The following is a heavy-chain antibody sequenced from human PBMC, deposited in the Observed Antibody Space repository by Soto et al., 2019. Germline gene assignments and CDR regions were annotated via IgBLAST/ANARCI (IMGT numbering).Heavy chain of an antibody. CDR2: ISAYNGHT. CDR1: GYTFTTYG. V-gene: IGHV1-18*01. D-gene: IGHD3-10*01. Sequence: GASVQVSCKASGYTFTTYGISWVRQAPGQGLEWMGWISAYNGHTNYAQKLQGRVTMTTDTSTSTAYMELRSLRSDDTAVYYCASGDHLDYFDYWGQGTLVTVSS. J-gene: IGHJ4*02. CDR3: ASGDHLDYFDY.